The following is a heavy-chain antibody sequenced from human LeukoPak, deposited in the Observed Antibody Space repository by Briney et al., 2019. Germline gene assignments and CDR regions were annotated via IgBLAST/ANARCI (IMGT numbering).Heavy chain of an antibody. V-gene: IGHV1-18*01. CDR2: TSPYTGDT. CDR1: GYTFTSYG. CDR3: ARDVKYQLLHWFDN. D-gene: IGHD2-2*01. Sequence: ASVKVSCKASGYTFTSYGISWVRQAPGQGLEWMGWTSPYTGDTNYVQNLQGRVTMTTDTSTSTAYMELRSLRSDDTAVYYCARDVKYQLLHWFDNWGQGTLVTVSS. J-gene: IGHJ4*02.